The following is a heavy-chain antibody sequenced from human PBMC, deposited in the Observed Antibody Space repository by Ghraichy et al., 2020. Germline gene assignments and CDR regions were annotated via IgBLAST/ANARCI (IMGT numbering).Heavy chain of an antibody. CDR2: ISWNSGSI. V-gene: IGHV3-9*01. D-gene: IGHD6-13*01. CDR3: AKDFVAAALGAFDI. J-gene: IGHJ3*02. CDR1: GFTFDDYA. Sequence: GGSLRLSCAASGFTFDDYAMHWVRQAPGKGLEWVSGISWNSGSIGYADSVKGRFTISRDNAKNSLYLQMNSLRAEDTALYYCAKDFVAAALGAFDIWGQGTMVTVSS.